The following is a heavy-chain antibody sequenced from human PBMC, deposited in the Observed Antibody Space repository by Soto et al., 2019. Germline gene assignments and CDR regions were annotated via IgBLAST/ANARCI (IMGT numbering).Heavy chain of an antibody. CDR1: GASLTDDH. J-gene: IGHJ5*02. CDR3: ASGQDPWFDP. Sequence: VQLQQLGAGLLKPSDTLSLSCTFSGASLTDDHWNWIRQAPGNGLEWFAEIHHSGIAKYNPSPRGRVTIALERSKNLISLRLTSVTAADTAMYYCASGQDPWFDPWGQGTLVTISS. V-gene: IGHV4-34*02. CDR2: IHHSGIA.